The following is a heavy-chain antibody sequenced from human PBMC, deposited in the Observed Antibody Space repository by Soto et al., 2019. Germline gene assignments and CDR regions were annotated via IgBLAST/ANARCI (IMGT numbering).Heavy chain of an antibody. J-gene: IGHJ4*02. CDR3: ARDLITGTTQDY. D-gene: IGHD1-7*01. CDR2: ISSSSSYI. Sequence: EVQLVESGGGLVKPGGSLRLSCAASGFTFSSYSMNWVRQAPGKGLEWVSSISSSSSYIYYADSVKGGFTISRDNAKNSLYLQMNSLRAEDTAVYYCARDLITGTTQDYWGQGTLVTVSS. CDR1: GFTFSSYS. V-gene: IGHV3-21*01.